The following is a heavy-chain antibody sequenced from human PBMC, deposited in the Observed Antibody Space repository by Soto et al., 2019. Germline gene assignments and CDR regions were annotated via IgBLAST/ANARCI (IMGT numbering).Heavy chain of an antibody. CDR1: GGSISSGGYF. V-gene: IGHV4-31*03. CDR2: IYYSGST. Sequence: QVQLQESSPGLVKPSQTLSLTCTVSGGSISSGGYFWSWIHQHPGKGLEWIEFIYYSGSTYYNPSLKSRVTISVDTSKNQFSLKLSSVTAADTAVYYCARKGAAPYYYYGMDVWGQGTTVTVSS. D-gene: IGHD6-6*01. CDR3: ARKGAAPYYYYGMDV. J-gene: IGHJ6*02.